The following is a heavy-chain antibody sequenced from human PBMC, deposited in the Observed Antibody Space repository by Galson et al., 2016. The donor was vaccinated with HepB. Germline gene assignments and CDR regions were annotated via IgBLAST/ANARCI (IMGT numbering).Heavy chain of an antibody. Sequence: SVKVSCKASGGNFNIFGINWVRQAPGQGFEWMGGIIPKFGTAQYPQKFQGRVTITADEATTTAYMDLSSLTSEDSAIYYCARDKEDYVDGGGYNYFDPWGQGTLVTVSS. CDR3: ARDKEDYVDGGGYNYFDP. J-gene: IGHJ5*02. V-gene: IGHV1-69*13. CDR1: GGNFNIFG. D-gene: IGHD4-17*01. CDR2: IIPKFGTA.